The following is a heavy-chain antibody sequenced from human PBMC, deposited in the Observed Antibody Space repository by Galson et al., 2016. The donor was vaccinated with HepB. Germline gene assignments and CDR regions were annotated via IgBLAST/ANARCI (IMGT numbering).Heavy chain of an antibody. D-gene: IGHD6-13*01. V-gene: IGHV3-53*01. CDR2: MYFGDIT. CDR3: AVFIARIPS. CDR1: GFTVSSHY. Sequence: SLRLSCAASGFTVSSHYMTWVRQAPGKGLGWVSVMYFGDITYYADSVKGRFTISRDNSKNTLYLQMNRLRADDTAVYYCAVFIARIPSWGQGTLVTVSS. J-gene: IGHJ5*02.